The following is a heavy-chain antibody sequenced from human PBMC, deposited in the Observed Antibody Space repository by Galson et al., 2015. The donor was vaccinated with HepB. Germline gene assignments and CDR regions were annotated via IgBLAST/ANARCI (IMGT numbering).Heavy chain of an antibody. CDR1: GGSFSDYH. CDR3: ARGTGRQFLLDHHYYGLDV. D-gene: IGHD2-21*01. Sequence: TLSLTCAVYGGSFSDYHWTWIRQSPEKGLHWIGEINHSGSTSSNPSLKSRVTISVDTSKNQFSLKVSSVTAADTAVYYCARGTGRQFLLDHHYYGLDVWGQGTTVTVSS. J-gene: IGHJ6*01. V-gene: IGHV4-34*01. CDR2: INHSGST.